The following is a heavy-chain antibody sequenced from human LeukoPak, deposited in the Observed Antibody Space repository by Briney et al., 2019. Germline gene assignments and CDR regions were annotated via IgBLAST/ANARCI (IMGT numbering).Heavy chain of an antibody. CDR3: ARRLLLFGELPDY. CDR2: INPNSGGT. CDR1: GYTFTGYY. V-gene: IGHV1-2*02. J-gene: IGHJ4*02. Sequence: GASVKVSCKASGYTFTGYYMHWVRQAPGQGLEWMGWINPNSGGTNYAQKFQGRVTMTRDTSISTAYMELSRLRSDDTAVYYCARRLLLFGELPDYWGQGTLATVSS. D-gene: IGHD3-10*01.